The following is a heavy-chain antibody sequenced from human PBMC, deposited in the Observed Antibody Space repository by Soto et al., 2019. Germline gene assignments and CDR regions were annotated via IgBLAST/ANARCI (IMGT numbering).Heavy chain of an antibody. J-gene: IGHJ6*02. Sequence: SETLSLTCTVSGGSISSGGYYWSWIRQHPGKGLEWIGYIYYSGGTYYNPSLKSRVTISVDTSKNQFSLKLSSVTAADTAVYYCARDTLLWFGEKGRYYGMDVWGQGTTVTVSS. CDR3: ARDTLLWFGEKGRYYGMDV. D-gene: IGHD3-10*01. V-gene: IGHV4-31*03. CDR1: GGSISSGGYY. CDR2: IYYSGGT.